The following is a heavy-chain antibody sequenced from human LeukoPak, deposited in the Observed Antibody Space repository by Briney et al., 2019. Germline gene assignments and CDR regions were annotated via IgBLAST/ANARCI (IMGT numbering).Heavy chain of an antibody. CDR3: VRGGHKLDIETSRYYYGLDV. Sequence: TVLTLSLTWAASGITLSGVWMNRLRQGPGKGVMHVSRIVCDGTSTVYADSVKGRFTISRDNGKNTMYLPMHSLRAEETAVYYCVRGGHKLDIETSRYYYGLDVWGQGTMVTVSS. CDR1: GITLSGVW. V-gene: IGHV3-74*03. J-gene: IGHJ6*02. CDR2: IVCDGTST. D-gene: IGHD2-2*03.